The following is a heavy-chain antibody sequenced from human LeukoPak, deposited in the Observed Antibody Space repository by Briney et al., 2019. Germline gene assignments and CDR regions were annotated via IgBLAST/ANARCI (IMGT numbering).Heavy chain of an antibody. Sequence: GGSLRLSCTASGFTFSGYEMNWVRQAPGKGLEWVSYISSSGSTIYYADSVKGRFTISRDNAKNSLYLQMNSLRAEDTAVYYCARGVYSYRYWGQGTLVTVSS. D-gene: IGHD5-18*01. CDR3: ARGVYSYRY. J-gene: IGHJ4*02. CDR2: ISSSGSTI. V-gene: IGHV3-48*03. CDR1: GFTFSGYE.